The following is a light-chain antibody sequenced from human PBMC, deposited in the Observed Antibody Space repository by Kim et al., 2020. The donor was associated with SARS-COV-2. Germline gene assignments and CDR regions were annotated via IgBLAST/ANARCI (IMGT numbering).Light chain of an antibody. CDR3: SAWDSSLGAWV. V-gene: IGLV10-54*01. CDR1: SNNVGDQG. CDR2: RNN. J-gene: IGLJ3*02. Sequence: LTQPPSVSKDLRQTATLTCTGNSNNVGDQGAAWLQQHQGHPPKLLSYRNNNRPSGISERLSASRSGNTASLTITGLQPEDEADYYCSAWDSSLGAWVFGGGTQLTVL.